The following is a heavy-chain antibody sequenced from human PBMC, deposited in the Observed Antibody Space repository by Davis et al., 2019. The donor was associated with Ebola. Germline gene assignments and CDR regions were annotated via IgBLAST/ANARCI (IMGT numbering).Heavy chain of an antibody. J-gene: IGHJ4*02. V-gene: IGHV4-39*07. CDR2: IYYSGST. CDR3: ARSGGPRYFDWLLSGIDN. D-gene: IGHD3-9*01. Sequence: MPSETLSLTCTVSGGSISSSSYYWGWIRQPPGKGLAWIGSIYYSGSTYYNPSLKSRVTISVDTSKNQFSLNLYSVTAADTAVYYWARSGGPRYFDWLLSGIDNWGQGTLVTVSS. CDR1: GGSISSSSYY.